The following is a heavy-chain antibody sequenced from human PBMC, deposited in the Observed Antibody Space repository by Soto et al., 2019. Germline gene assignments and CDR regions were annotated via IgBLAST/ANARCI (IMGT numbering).Heavy chain of an antibody. Sequence: GGPLRLSGSASGVNLGSYWMHWVRQAPGKGLVWVSRINDYGTTINYAESVEGRFTISRDDAKSEVYLQMNNLRAEDTAVYYCARGGLEPFDYWGQGALVTVSS. CDR2: INDYGTTI. D-gene: IGHD1-1*01. CDR3: ARGGLEPFDY. V-gene: IGHV3-74*01. J-gene: IGHJ4*02. CDR1: GVNLGSYW.